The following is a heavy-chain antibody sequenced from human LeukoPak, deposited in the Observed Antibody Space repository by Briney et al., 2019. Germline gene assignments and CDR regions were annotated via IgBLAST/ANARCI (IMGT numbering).Heavy chain of an antibody. D-gene: IGHD3-10*02. CDR3: AELGITMIGGV. CDR2: ISSSGSTI. V-gene: IGHV3-48*03. Sequence: GGSLRLSCAASGFTFSSYEMNWVRQAPGKGLEWVSYISSSGSTIYYADSVKGQFTISRDNAKNSLYLQMNSPRAEDTAVYYCAELGITMIGGVWGKGTTVTISS. J-gene: IGHJ6*04. CDR1: GFTFSSYE.